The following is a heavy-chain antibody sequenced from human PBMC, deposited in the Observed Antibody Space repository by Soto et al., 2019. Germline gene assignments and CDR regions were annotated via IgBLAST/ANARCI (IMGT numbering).Heavy chain of an antibody. V-gene: IGHV4-30-4*01. CDR1: GGSISSGDYY. J-gene: IGHJ4*02. Sequence: PSETLSLTCTVSGGSISSGDYYWSWIRQPPGRGLEWIGYIYYSGSTNYNPSLKSRVTISVDTSKNQFSLKLSSVTAADTALYYCARRYGYSFDYWGQGTLVTVSS. CDR2: IYYSGST. D-gene: IGHD1-1*01. CDR3: ARRYGYSFDY.